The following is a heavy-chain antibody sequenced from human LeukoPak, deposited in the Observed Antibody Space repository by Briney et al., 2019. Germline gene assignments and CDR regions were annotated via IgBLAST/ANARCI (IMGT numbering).Heavy chain of an antibody. CDR3: ARAPLYFSGGSCYAFSYYYYGMDV. Sequence: GASVKVSCKASGYTFTSYGISWVRQAPGQGLEWMGWISAYNGNTNYAQKLQGRVTMTTDTSTSTAYMELRSLRSDDTAVYYCARAPLYFSGGSCYAFSYYYYGMDVWGKGPPVTVSS. J-gene: IGHJ6*04. D-gene: IGHD2-15*01. V-gene: IGHV1-18*04. CDR1: GYTFTSYG. CDR2: ISAYNGNT.